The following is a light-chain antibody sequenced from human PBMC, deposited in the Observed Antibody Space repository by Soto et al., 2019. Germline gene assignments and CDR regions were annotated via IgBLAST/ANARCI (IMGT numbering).Light chain of an antibody. CDR1: SSDVGGYNY. J-gene: IGLJ3*02. CDR2: DVS. CDR3: SSYTSSSTPPWV. V-gene: IGLV2-14*01. Sequence: QSVLTQPASVSGSPGQSITISCTGTSSDVGGYNYVSWYQQHPGKAPKLMIYDVSNRRSGVSNRFSGSKSGNTASLTISGLQAEDEADYYCSSYTSSSTPPWVFGGGTKLTVL.